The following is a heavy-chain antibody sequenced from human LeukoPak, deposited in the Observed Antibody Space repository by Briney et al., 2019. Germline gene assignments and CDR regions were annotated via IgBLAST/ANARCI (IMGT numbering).Heavy chain of an antibody. Sequence: ASEKVSCKASGYTFTSYGISWVRQAPGQGLEWMGWISAYNGNTNYAQKLQGRVTLTRDMSTSTDYLELSSLRSEDTAVYYCARDNSVRDEAWWFNPWGQGTLVTVSS. D-gene: IGHD5-24*01. CDR2: ISAYNGNT. J-gene: IGHJ5*02. V-gene: IGHV1-18*01. CDR1: GYTFTSYG. CDR3: ARDNSVRDEAWWFNP.